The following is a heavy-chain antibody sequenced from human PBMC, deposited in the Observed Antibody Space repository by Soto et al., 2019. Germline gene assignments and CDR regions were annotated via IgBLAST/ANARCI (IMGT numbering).Heavy chain of an antibody. D-gene: IGHD4-17*01. CDR3: ARWEAVTHDAFDI. Sequence: ASVKVSCKASGYTFTSYAMHWVRQAPGQRLEWMGWINAGNGNTKYSQKFQGRVTITRVTSASTAYMELSSLRSEDTAVYYCARWEAVTHDAFDIWGQGTMVTVSS. CDR1: GYTFTSYA. J-gene: IGHJ3*02. CDR2: INAGNGNT. V-gene: IGHV1-3*01.